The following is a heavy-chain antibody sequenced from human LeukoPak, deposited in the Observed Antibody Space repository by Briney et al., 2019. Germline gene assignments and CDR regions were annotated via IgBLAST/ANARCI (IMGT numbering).Heavy chain of an antibody. V-gene: IGHV3-33*01. D-gene: IGHD4-23*01. CDR1: GFTFSTYG. J-gene: IGHJ6*03. Sequence: PGRSLRLSCSASGFTFSTYGMNWVRQAPGKGLEWVAVIWYDGSHANYADAVKGRLTISRDNSKNTLYLQMNSPIAEDPAVYYCERDLGYSGRWDGGKDYYRHVWLKGTTLSVPS. CDR2: IWYDGSHA. CDR3: ERDLGYSGRWDGGKDYYRHV.